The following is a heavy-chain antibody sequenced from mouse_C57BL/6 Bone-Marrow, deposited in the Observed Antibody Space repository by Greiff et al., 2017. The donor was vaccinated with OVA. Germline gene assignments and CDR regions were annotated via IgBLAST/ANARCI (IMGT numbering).Heavy chain of an antibody. CDR2: INPYNGGT. Sequence: VQLQQSGPVLVKPGASVKMSCKASGYTFTDYYMNWVKQSHGKSLEWIGVINPYNGGTSYNQKFKGKATLTVDKSSSTAYMELNSLTSEDSAVYYCARGRWLLPPSFDVWGTGTTVTVSS. J-gene: IGHJ1*03. D-gene: IGHD2-3*01. CDR3: ARGRWLLPPSFDV. V-gene: IGHV1-19*01. CDR1: GYTFTDYY.